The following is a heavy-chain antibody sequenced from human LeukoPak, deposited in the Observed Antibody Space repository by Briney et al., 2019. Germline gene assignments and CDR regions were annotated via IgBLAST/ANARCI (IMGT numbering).Heavy chain of an antibody. V-gene: IGHV1-18*01. J-gene: IGHJ4*02. D-gene: IGHD3-22*01. CDR3: ARANPCYDSSSVRDS. Sequence: ATAKVSCKASGYTLANYCISWVRQAPGPGLEWVGMVSAHNGNTKNAQKSQGRVTLTTDTSTSTAYMELRSLRSDDTAVYYCARANPCYDSSSVRDSWGQGTLVTVPS. CDR2: VSAHNGNT. CDR1: GYTLANYC.